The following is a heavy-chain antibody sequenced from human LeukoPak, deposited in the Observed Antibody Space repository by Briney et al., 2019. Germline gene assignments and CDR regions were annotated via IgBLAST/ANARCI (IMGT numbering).Heavy chain of an antibody. Sequence: SETLSLTCTVSSGSINNNTFYWGWVRQPPGRGLEWLGSLYYSGSTYYNPFLKSRIAISVDTSKNHFSLKMRSVTAADTAVYYCARRSDSGSDDGEDYFDNWGQGTLVTVSS. CDR1: SGSINNNTFY. V-gene: IGHV4-39*02. CDR3: ARRSDSGSDDGEDYFDN. CDR2: LYYSGST. J-gene: IGHJ4*02. D-gene: IGHD1-26*01.